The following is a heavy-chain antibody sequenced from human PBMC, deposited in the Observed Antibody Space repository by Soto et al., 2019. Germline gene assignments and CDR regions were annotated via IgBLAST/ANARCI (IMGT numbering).Heavy chain of an antibody. V-gene: IGHV1-69*01. CDR3: ARRLRFGDYYYYGMDV. J-gene: IGHJ6*02. CDR2: IIPIFGTA. D-gene: IGHD3-16*01. CDR1: GGTFSSYA. Sequence: QVQLVQSGAEVKKPGSSVKVSCKASGGTFSSYAISWVRQALGQGLEWMGGIIPIFGTANYAQKFQGRVTITADESTSTAYMELSSLRSEDTAVYYCARRLRFGDYYYYGMDVWCQGTTVTVSS.